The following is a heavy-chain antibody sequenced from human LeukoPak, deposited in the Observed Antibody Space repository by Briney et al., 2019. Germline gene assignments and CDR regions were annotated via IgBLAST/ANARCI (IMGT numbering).Heavy chain of an antibody. CDR2: INHSGST. V-gene: IGHV4-34*01. Sequence: PSETLSLTCAVYGGSFSGYYWSWIRQPPGKGLEWIGEINHSGSTNYNPSLKSRVTISVDTSKNQFSLKLSSVTAADTAVYYCAKPDWPRDAFDIWGQGTMVTVSS. CDR3: AKPDWPRDAFDI. D-gene: IGHD1-14*01. J-gene: IGHJ3*02. CDR1: GGSFSGYY.